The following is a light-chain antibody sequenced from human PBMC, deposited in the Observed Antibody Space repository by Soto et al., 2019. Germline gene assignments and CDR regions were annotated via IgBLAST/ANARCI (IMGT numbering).Light chain of an antibody. CDR2: DVI. Sequence: QSVLTQPASVSGSPGQSITISCTGTSSDVGGYNFVSWYQQHPGKAPKLMIYDVINRPSGVSNRFSGSKSGNTASLTISGLQAEDEADYYCSSYTSSSTVLFGGGTTLTVL. V-gene: IGLV2-14*01. CDR1: SSDVGGYNF. CDR3: SSYTSSSTVL. J-gene: IGLJ2*01.